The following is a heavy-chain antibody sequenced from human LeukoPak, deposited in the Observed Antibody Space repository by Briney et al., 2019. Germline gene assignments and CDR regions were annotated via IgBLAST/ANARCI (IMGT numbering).Heavy chain of an antibody. D-gene: IGHD3-22*01. CDR2: ISYGGSNK. J-gene: IGHJ4*02. CDR1: GFTFSSYG. V-gene: IGHV3-30*18. Sequence: TGGSLRLSCAASGFTFSSYGMHWVRQAPGKGLEWVAVISYGGSNKYYADSVKGRFTISRDNSKNTLYLQMNSLRAEDTAVYYCAKDVDSSGFDYWGQGTLVTVSS. CDR3: AKDVDSSGFDY.